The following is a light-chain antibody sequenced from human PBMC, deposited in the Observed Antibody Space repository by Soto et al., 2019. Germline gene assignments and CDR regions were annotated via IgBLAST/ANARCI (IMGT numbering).Light chain of an antibody. V-gene: IGKV1-12*01. CDR3: QQANSLPRT. CDR1: QGISSW. J-gene: IGKJ2*01. CDR2: DTS. Sequence: DIQMTQSPSXVSASIGDSVTITCRASQGISSWLAWYQQQPGKAPKLRMSDTSRLQSGVPSRFSGSGSGTDFTLTISSLQPEDFATYVCQQANSLPRTFGQGTRLDIK.